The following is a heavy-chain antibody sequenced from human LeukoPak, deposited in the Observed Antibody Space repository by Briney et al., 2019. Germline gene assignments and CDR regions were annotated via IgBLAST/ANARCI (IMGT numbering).Heavy chain of an antibody. V-gene: IGHV1-46*01. CDR1: GYTFTSYY. CDR3: ARDPDRAHAFDI. Sequence: ATVKVSCKASGYTFTSYYMRWVRQAPGQGLEWMGIINPSGGSTSYAQKFQGRVTMTRDMSTGTVYMELSSLRSEDTAVYYCARDPDRAHAFDIWGQGTMVTVSS. CDR2: INPSGGST. J-gene: IGHJ3*02. D-gene: IGHD3-10*01.